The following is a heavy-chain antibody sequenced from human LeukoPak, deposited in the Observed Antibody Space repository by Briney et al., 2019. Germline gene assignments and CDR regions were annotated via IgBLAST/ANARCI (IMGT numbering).Heavy chain of an antibody. Sequence: SGGSLRLSCAASGFTFSGYWMHWVRQAPGKGLVWVSHINSDGSSTSYADSVRGRFTISRDNAKNTLSLQMNSLRADDTAVYYCARGATYEGDIYFWGQGTLVTVSS. CDR1: GFTFSGYW. D-gene: IGHD3-10*01. J-gene: IGHJ4*02. V-gene: IGHV3-74*01. CDR3: ARGATYEGDIYF. CDR2: INSDGSST.